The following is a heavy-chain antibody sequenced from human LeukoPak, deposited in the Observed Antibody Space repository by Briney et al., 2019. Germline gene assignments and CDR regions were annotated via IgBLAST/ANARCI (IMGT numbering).Heavy chain of an antibody. J-gene: IGHJ4*02. CDR1: GFTFSSYS. V-gene: IGHV3-48*04. D-gene: IGHD3-16*01. Sequence: PGGSLRLSCAASGFTFSSYSMNWVRQAPGKGLEWVSYISSSSSTIYYADSVKGRFTISRDNAKNSLYLQMNSLRAEDTAVYYCALAFRGDYLDYWGQGTLVTVSS. CDR3: ALAFRGDYLDY. CDR2: ISSSSSTI.